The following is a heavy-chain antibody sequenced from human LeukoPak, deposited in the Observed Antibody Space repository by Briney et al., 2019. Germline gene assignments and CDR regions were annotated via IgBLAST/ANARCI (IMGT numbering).Heavy chain of an antibody. CDR2: INGDGTST. J-gene: IGHJ3*02. Sequence: PGGSLRLSCAASGFTFSTYWMAWVRQTPEKGLVWVSCINGDGTSTVYADSVKGRFTISRDNAKNTMYLQMNSLRAEDTAVYYCAKSASNALDIWGQGTMDTVSS. V-gene: IGHV3-74*01. CDR3: AKSASNALDI. CDR1: GFTFSTYW.